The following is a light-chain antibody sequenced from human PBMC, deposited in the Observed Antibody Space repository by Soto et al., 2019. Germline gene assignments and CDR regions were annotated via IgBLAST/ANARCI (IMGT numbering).Light chain of an antibody. CDR3: QQRSTWPQT. V-gene: IGKV3-11*01. CDR1: QSVDNY. CDR2: ESS. Sequence: EIVLTQSPATLSLSPGETATLSCRASQSVDNYLDWYQQKPGQAPRLLIYESSNRATGIPARFSGSGSGTDFSLTISSLEPEDFAVYYCQQRSTWPQTFGQGTKVDIK. J-gene: IGKJ1*01.